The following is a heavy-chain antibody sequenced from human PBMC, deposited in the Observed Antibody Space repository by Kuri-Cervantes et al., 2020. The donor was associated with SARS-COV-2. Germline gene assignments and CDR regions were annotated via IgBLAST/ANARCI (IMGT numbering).Heavy chain of an antibody. V-gene: IGHV1-46*01. CDR1: GYIFTGYY. D-gene: IGHD6-13*01. CDR3: ARRIADGTSNDHLLDS. Sequence: ASVKVSCKASGYIFTGYYMHWVRQAPGQGLEWMGILNPSGGSTSYAQKFQGRITLTRDTSTMTVYMNLRSLRSEDTALYYCARRIADGTSNDHLLDSWRQG. J-gene: IGHJ5*01. CDR2: LNPSGGST.